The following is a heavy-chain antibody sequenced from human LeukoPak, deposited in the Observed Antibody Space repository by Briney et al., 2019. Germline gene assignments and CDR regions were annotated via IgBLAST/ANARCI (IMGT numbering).Heavy chain of an antibody. CDR3: ARDGGAGVGPTAANDY. D-gene: IGHD2-2*01. CDR2: IIPIFGTA. Sequence: ASVKVSCKASGGTFSSYAISWVRQAPGQGLKWMGGIIPIFGTANYAQKFQGRVTITADESTSTAYMELSSLRSEDTAVYYCARDGGAGVGPTAANDYWGQGTLVTVSS. V-gene: IGHV1-69*13. J-gene: IGHJ4*02. CDR1: GGTFSSYA.